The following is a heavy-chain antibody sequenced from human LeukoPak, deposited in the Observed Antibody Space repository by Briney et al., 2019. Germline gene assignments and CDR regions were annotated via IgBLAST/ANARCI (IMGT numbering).Heavy chain of an antibody. V-gene: IGHV3-23*01. CDR1: GFTLSAYA. CDR3: AKSSPFGTTWYGAIDV. J-gene: IGHJ6*02. Sequence: PGGSLRLSCAASGFTLSAYAKSWVRQAPGKGLEWVSAFSGRGATAYYADSVRGRFTISRDNSKNTLFLQMDSLGADDTAVYYCAKSSPFGTTWYGAIDVWGHGTTVTVSS. D-gene: IGHD6-13*01. CDR2: FSGRGATA.